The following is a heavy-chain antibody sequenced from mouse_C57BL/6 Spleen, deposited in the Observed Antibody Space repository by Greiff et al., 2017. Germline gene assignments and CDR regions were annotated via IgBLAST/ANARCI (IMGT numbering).Heavy chain of an antibody. CDR2: IWSGGST. J-gene: IGHJ2*01. Sequence: VQLQESGPGLVQPSQSLSITCTVSGFSLTSYGVHWVRPSPGKGLEWLGVIWSGGSTDYNAAFISRLSISKDNSKSQVFFKMNSLQADDTAIYYCARHYDGYFDYWGQGTTLTVSS. CDR1: GFSLTSYG. D-gene: IGHD2-3*01. CDR3: ARHYDGYFDY. V-gene: IGHV2-2*01.